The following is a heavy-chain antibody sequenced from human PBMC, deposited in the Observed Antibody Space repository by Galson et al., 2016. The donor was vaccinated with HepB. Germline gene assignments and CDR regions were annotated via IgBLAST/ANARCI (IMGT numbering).Heavy chain of an antibody. Sequence: SLRLSCAASGFTFGDFAIHWVRQAPGKGLEWVSGISWNSGRLTYTDSVKGRFTISRDNAKNSLYLQMDSLRPDDTAFYYCAKATSGSAYGSRYFQHWGQGTPVTVSS. V-gene: IGHV3-9*01. D-gene: IGHD4-17*01. J-gene: IGHJ1*01. CDR1: GFTFGDFA. CDR2: ISWNSGRL. CDR3: AKATSGSAYGSRYFQH.